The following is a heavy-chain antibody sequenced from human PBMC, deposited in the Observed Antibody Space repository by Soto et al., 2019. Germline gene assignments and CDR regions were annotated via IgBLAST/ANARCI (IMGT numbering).Heavy chain of an antibody. V-gene: IGHV3-23*01. CDR2: ISGSGGST. J-gene: IGHJ4*02. D-gene: IGHD2-2*01. CDR3: AKSAPVVPAAMPYFDY. Sequence: GGSLRLSCAASGFTFSSYAMSWVRQAPGKGLEWVSAISGSGGSTYYADSVKGRFTISRDNSKNTLYLQMNSLRAEDTAVYYCAKSAPVVPAAMPYFDYWGQGTLVTVSS. CDR1: GFTFSSYA.